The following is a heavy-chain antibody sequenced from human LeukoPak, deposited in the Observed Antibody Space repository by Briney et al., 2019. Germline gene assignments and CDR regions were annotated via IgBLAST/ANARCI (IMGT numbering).Heavy chain of an antibody. CDR2: ISSRSSYI. CDR3: ARDGLMTTSGWDFDY. J-gene: IGHJ4*02. D-gene: IGHD6-19*01. V-gene: IGHV3-21*01. Sequence: GGSLRLSCAASGFTFSSYSMNWVRQAPGKGLEWVSSISSRSSYIDYADSVKGRFTISRDNAKNSLYLQMNSLRAEDTAVYYCARDGLMTTSGWDFDYWGQGTLVTVSS. CDR1: GFTFSSYS.